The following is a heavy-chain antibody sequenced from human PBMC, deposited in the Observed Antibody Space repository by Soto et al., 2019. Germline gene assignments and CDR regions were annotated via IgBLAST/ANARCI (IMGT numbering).Heavy chain of an antibody. CDR3: AGRGYCSSTSCYGGTWGYYYYMDV. J-gene: IGHJ6*03. D-gene: IGHD2-2*03. V-gene: IGHV4-59*08. CDR1: GGSISSYY. CDR2: IYYSGST. Sequence: PSETLSLTCTVSGGSISSYYWSWIRQPPGKGLEWIGYIYYSGSTNYNPSLKSRVTISVDTSKNQSSLKLSSVTAADTAVYYCAGRGYCSSTSCYGGTWGYYYYMDVWGNGTTVTGSS.